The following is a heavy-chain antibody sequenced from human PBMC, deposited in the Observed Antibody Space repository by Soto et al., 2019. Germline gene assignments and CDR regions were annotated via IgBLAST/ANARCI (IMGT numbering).Heavy chain of an antibody. CDR1: GGSISSYY. Sequence: SETLSLTCTVSGGSISSYYWSWIRQPPGKGLEWIGYIYYSGSTNYNPSLQSRVTISVDTSKNQFSLKLSSVTAADTAVYYCASIPLGYCSGGSCYTFYFDYWGQGTLVTVSS. CDR3: ASIPLGYCSGGSCYTFYFDY. CDR2: IYYSGST. D-gene: IGHD2-15*01. V-gene: IGHV4-59*01. J-gene: IGHJ4*02.